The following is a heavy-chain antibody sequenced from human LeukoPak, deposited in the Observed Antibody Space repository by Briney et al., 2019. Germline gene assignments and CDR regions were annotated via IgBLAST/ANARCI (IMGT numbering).Heavy chain of an antibody. V-gene: IGHV3-21*01. CDR2: ISSSSSYI. CDR3: ARDRVTMVRGIIDY. Sequence: GGSLRLSCAASGFTFSSYSMNWVRQAPGKGLEWVSSISSSSSYIYYADPVKGRFTISRDNAKNSLYLQMNSLRAEDTAVYYCARDRVTMVRGIIDYWGQGTLVTVSS. CDR1: GFTFSSYS. J-gene: IGHJ4*02. D-gene: IGHD3-10*01.